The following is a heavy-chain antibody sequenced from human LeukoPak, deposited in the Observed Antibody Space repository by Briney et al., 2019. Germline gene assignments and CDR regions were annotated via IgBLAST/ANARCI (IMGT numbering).Heavy chain of an antibody. CDR3: ARENITMVRGVITYYYYYGMDV. D-gene: IGHD3-10*01. V-gene: IGHV3-53*01. J-gene: IGHJ6*04. CDR2: IYSGGST. CDR1: GFTVSSNY. Sequence: GGSLRLSCAASGFTVSSNYMSWVRQAPGKGLEWVSVIYSGGSTYYADSVKGRFTISRDNSKNTLYLQMNSLRAEDTAVYYCARENITMVRGVITYYYYYGMDVWGKGTTVTVSS.